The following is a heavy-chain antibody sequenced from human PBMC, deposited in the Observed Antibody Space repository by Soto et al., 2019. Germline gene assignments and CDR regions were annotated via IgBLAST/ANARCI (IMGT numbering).Heavy chain of an antibody. CDR1: GGSISSGGYS. J-gene: IGHJ4*02. Sequence: PSETLSXTXAVSGGSISSGGYSWSWIRQPPGKGLEWIGYIYHSGSTYYNPSLKSRVTISVDRSKNQFSLKLSSVTDADAAVYYCARSSIEPRVFMYPFDFWGQGTRVTVSS. CDR2: IYHSGST. V-gene: IGHV4-30-2*01. CDR3: ARSSIEPRVFMYPFDF. D-gene: IGHD6-6*01.